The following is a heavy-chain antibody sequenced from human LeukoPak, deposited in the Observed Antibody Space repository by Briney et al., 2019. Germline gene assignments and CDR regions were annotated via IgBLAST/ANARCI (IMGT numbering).Heavy chain of an antibody. J-gene: IGHJ4*02. CDR3: ARAQIAAAGPAHFDY. V-gene: IGHV4-34*01. D-gene: IGHD6-13*01. Sequence: SETLSLTCAVYGGSFSGYYWSWIRQPPGKGLELIGEVNQSGGTNYNPSLKSRVTISVDTSKNQFSLKLSSVTAADTAVYYCARAQIAAAGPAHFDYWGQGTLVTVSS. CDR2: VNQSGGT. CDR1: GGSFSGYY.